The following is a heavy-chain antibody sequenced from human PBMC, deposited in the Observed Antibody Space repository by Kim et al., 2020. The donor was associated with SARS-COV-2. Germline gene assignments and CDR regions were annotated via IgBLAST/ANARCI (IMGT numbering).Heavy chain of an antibody. CDR3: AKVEKDY. V-gene: IGHV3-23*01. Sequence: SGGSASYADSVKGRFTISRDNSKSTLYLQMNSLRAEDTAVYDCAKVEKDYWGQGTLCTVSS. CDR2: SGGSA. J-gene: IGHJ4*02.